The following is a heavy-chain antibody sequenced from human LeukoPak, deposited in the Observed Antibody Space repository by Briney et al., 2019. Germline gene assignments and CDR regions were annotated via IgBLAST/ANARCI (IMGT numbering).Heavy chain of an antibody. Sequence: GGSLRLSCVVSGFTFSSYAMSWVRQAPGKGLEWVSGISGSGGSTYYADSVKGRFTISRDNTKNTLYLQLNSLRAEDTAVYYCAKDRHAPGRYCSSTSCFPFDSWGQGTLVTVSS. CDR3: AKDRHAPGRYCSSTSCFPFDS. J-gene: IGHJ5*01. V-gene: IGHV3-23*01. CDR1: GFTFSSYA. D-gene: IGHD2-2*01. CDR2: ISGSGGST.